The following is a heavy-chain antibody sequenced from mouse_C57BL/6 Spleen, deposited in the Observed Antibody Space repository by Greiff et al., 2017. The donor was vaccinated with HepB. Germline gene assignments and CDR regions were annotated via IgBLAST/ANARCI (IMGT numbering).Heavy chain of an antibody. D-gene: IGHD2-10*02. CDR2: ISSGSSTI. J-gene: IGHJ4*01. CDR3: ARGVWLYYYAMDY. CDR1: GFTFSDYG. Sequence: EVKLVESGGGLVKPGGSLKLSCAASGFTFSDYGMHWVRQAPEKGLEWVAYISSGSSTIYYADTVKGRFTISRDNAKNTLFLQMTSLWSEDTAMYYCARGVWLYYYAMDYWGQGTSVTVSS. V-gene: IGHV5-17*01.